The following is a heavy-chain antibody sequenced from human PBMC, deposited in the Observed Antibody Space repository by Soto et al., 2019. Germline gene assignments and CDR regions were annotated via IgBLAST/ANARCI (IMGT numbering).Heavy chain of an antibody. J-gene: IGHJ4*02. Sequence: QVQLVESGGGVVQPGRSLRLSCAASRFTFSNYAMYWVRQAPGKGLEWVAVISYDGSNKYYADSVKGRFTISRDNSKNTLFLQMNSLRAEDTAVYYCAREPAYYYDSSGYSVPFGYWGQGTLFTVSS. D-gene: IGHD3-22*01. CDR2: ISYDGSNK. CDR3: AREPAYYYDSSGYSVPFGY. CDR1: RFTFSNYA. V-gene: IGHV3-30-3*01.